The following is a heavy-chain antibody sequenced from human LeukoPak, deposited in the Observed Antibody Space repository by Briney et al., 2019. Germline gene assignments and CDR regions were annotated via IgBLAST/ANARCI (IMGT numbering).Heavy chain of an antibody. CDR3: ARRVQRRAKGIGGFDY. Sequence: SETLSLTCAVYGGSFSGYYWSWIRQPPGKGLEWIEEINHSGSTNYNPSLKSRVTISVDTSKNQFSLKLSSVTAADTAVYYCARRVQRRAKGIGGFDYWGQGTLVTVSS. V-gene: IGHV4-34*01. CDR2: INHSGST. CDR1: GGSFSGYY. D-gene: IGHD1-1*01. J-gene: IGHJ4*02.